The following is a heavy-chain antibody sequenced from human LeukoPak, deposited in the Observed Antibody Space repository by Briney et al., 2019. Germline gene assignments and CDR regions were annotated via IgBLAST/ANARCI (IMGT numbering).Heavy chain of an antibody. J-gene: IGHJ4*02. V-gene: IGHV3-7*05. CDR3: ARKEAGGGWLLGYYFDY. D-gene: IGHD3-9*01. CDR2: IKQDGSEK. Sequence: QAGGSLRLSCAASGFTFSSYWMSWVRQAPGKGLEWVANIKQDGSEKYYVDSVKGRFTISRDNAKNSLYPQMNSLRAEDTAVYYCARKEAGGGWLLGYYFDYWGQGTLVTVSS. CDR1: GFTFSSYW.